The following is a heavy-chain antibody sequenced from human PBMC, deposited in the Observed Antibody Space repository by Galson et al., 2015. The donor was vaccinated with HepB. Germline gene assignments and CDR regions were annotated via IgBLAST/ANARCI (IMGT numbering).Heavy chain of an antibody. D-gene: IGHD4-17*01. V-gene: IGHV3-30-3*01. CDR3: ARVLSGDYVQDY. Sequence: SLRLSCAASKFTFSNYAMHWVRQAPGKGLDWVALISYDGFNKYYADSVKGRFTISRDNSNNVLYLQMNSLRAEDTAVYYCARVLSGDYVQDYWGQGTLVTVSS. CDR1: KFTFSNYA. CDR2: ISYDGFNK. J-gene: IGHJ4*02.